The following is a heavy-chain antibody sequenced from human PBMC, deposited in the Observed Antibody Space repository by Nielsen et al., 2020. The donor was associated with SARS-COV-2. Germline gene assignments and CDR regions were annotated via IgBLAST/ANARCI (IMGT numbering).Heavy chain of an antibody. CDR1: GFLVSTKY. D-gene: IGHD6-13*01. J-gene: IGHJ4*02. Sequence: GESLKISCAASGFLVSTKYMNWVRQAPGKGLEWVSVFYSGGTTLYADSVKGRFIISTDISKNTLYLQMNSLRAEDTAVYYCTKGAQLGDYWGQGTLVTVSS. V-gene: IGHV3-53*05. CDR3: TKGAQLGDY. CDR2: FYSGGTT.